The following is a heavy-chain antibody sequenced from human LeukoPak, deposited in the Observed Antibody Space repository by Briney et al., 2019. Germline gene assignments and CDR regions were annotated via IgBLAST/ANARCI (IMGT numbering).Heavy chain of an antibody. CDR1: GFTFSDYA. CDR3: ARDYASDY. V-gene: IGHV3-48*03. D-gene: IGHD3-10*01. Sequence: GGSLRLSCTTSGFTFSDYAMSWVRQAPGKGLEWVSYISRSGDTIYFADSVKGRFTISRDNAKNSLYLQMSSLRAEDTAAYYCARDYASDYWGQGTLVTVSS. J-gene: IGHJ4*02. CDR2: ISRSGDTI.